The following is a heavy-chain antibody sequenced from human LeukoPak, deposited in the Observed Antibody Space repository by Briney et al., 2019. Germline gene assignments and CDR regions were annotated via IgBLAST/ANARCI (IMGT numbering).Heavy chain of an antibody. D-gene: IGHD3-10*01. V-gene: IGHV3-53*01. Sequence: PGGSLRLSCAASGFTVSSNYMSWVRQAPGKGLEWVSIIYSGGSTFYADSVKGRFTISRDNSKNTLYLQMNSLRAEDTAVYYCASLRWFGESNFDYWGQGTLVTVSS. CDR2: IYSGGST. J-gene: IGHJ4*02. CDR3: ASLRWFGESNFDY. CDR1: GFTVSSNY.